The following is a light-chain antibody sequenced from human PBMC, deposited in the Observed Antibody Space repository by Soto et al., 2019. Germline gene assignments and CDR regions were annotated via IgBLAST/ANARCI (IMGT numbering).Light chain of an antibody. Sequence: EIVLTQSPGTLSLSPGERATLSCRASQSVSSSYLAWYQQKPGQAPRLLIYGASSRATGIPDRFSGSGSGTDFTLTLSRLEHEDFAVYYCQQYGSSPGTFGQGTKVEIK. CDR1: QSVSSSY. J-gene: IGKJ1*01. V-gene: IGKV3-20*01. CDR3: QQYGSSPGT. CDR2: GAS.